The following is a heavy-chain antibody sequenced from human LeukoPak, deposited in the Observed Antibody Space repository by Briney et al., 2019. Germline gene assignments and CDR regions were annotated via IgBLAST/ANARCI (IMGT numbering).Heavy chain of an antibody. CDR2: IRHDSSDI. J-gene: IGHJ4*02. Sequence: GGSLRLSCAASGFTFSTYSMNWVRQAPGKGLEWISFIRHDSSDIYYADSVKGRFTISRDNAKNSLYLQMNSLRVEDTAVYYCARDWFGELIWGQRTLVTVSS. CDR3: ARDWFGELI. V-gene: IGHV3-48*01. D-gene: IGHD3-10*01. CDR1: GFTFSTYS.